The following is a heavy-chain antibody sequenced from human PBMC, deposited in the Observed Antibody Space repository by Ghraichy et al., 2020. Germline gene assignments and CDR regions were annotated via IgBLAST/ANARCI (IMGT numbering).Heavy chain of an antibody. CDR1: GFTFDDYA. CDR3: AKDIGYYDSSGYGWLAFDI. CDR2: ISWNSGSI. J-gene: IGHJ3*02. D-gene: IGHD3-22*01. V-gene: IGHV3-9*01. Sequence: GGSLRLSCAASGFTFDDYAMHWVRQAPGKGLEWVSGISWNSGSIGYADSVKGRFTISRDNAKNSLYLQMNSLRAEDTALYYCAKDIGYYDSSGYGWLAFDIWGQGTMVTVSS.